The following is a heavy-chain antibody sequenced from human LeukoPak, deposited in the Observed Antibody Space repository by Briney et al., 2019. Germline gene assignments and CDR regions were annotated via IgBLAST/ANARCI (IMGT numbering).Heavy chain of an antibody. D-gene: IGHD3-10*01. CDR3: ARNNYYGSGSYLLPYGMDV. J-gene: IGHJ6*02. Sequence: PGGSLRLSCAASGFTVSSNYMSWVRQAPGKGLEWVSVIYSGGSTYYADSVKGRFTISRDNSKNTLYLQMNSLRAEDTAVYYCARNNYYGSGSYLLPYGMDVWGQGTTVTVSS. CDR1: GFTVSSNY. CDR2: IYSGGST. V-gene: IGHV3-66*01.